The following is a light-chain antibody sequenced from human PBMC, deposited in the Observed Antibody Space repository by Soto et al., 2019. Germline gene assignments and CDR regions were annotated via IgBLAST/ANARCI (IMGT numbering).Light chain of an antibody. J-gene: IGLJ1*01. V-gene: IGLV2-14*01. CDR3: SSYTSSSTLVV. CDR2: EVT. CDR1: SSDIGGYKY. Sequence: QSVLTQPASVSGSPGQSITISCTGTSSDIGGYKYVSWYQQHPGKAPKLMLYEVTNRPSGVSNRFSGSKSDNTASLIISGLQAEDEADYYCSSYTSSSTLVVFGTGTKLTVL.